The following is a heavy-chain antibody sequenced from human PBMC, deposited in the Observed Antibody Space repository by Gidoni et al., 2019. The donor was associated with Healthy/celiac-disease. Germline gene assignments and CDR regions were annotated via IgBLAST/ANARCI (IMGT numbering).Heavy chain of an antibody. D-gene: IGHD3-10*01. CDR3: ARGRITMVRGVIIWYYFDY. CDR2: TYYRSKWYN. CDR1: GDSVSSNSAA. J-gene: IGHJ4*02. V-gene: IGHV6-1*01. Sequence: QVQLQQSSPELVKPSPTLSLTCAISGDSVSSNSAAWNWIRQSPSRGLEWLGRTYYRSKWYNDYAVSVKSRITINPDTSKNQFSLQLNSVTPEDTAVYYCARGRITMVRGVIIWYYFDYWGQGTLVTVSS.